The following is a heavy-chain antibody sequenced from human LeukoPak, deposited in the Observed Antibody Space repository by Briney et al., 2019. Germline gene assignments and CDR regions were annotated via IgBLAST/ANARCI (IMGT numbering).Heavy chain of an antibody. V-gene: IGHV1-2*02. Sequence: ASVKVSCKASGYTFTGYYMHWVRQAPGQGLERMGWINPNSGGTNYAQKFQGRVTMTRDTSISTAYMELSRLRSDDTAVYYCARNPPRIAAAGAGDYWGQGTLVTVSS. CDR1: GYTFTGYY. CDR2: INPNSGGT. D-gene: IGHD6-13*01. CDR3: ARNPPRIAAAGAGDY. J-gene: IGHJ4*02.